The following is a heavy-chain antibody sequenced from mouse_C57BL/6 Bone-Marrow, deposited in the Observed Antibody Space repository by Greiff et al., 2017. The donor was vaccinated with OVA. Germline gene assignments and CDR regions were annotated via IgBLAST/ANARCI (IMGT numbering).Heavy chain of an antibody. CDR2: ISDGGISP. CDR1: GFTFSSYA. D-gene: IGHD2-4*01. J-gene: IGHJ4*01. V-gene: IGHV5-4*01. CDR3: ARDRDDYHRGNYAMDY. Sequence: EVQVVESGGGLVKPGGSLKLSCAASGFTFSSYAMSWVRQTPEKRLEWVATISDGGISPYYPDNVKGRFTLSRDNAKNNLYLQMSHLKSEDTAMYYCARDRDDYHRGNYAMDYWGQGTSVTVAS.